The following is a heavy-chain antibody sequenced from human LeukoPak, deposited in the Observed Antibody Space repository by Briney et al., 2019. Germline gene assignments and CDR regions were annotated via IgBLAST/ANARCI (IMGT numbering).Heavy chain of an antibody. Sequence: GGTLRLSCAASGFIFSSHGMNWVRQAPGKGLEWVSGISPSVDATFYADSVKGRFTISRDNSKNTVYLQMDSLRAEDTAVYYCAREGAAAVEETNWFDPWGQGTLVTVSS. CDR2: ISPSVDAT. J-gene: IGHJ5*02. CDR3: AREGAAAVEETNWFDP. CDR1: GFIFSSHG. D-gene: IGHD6-13*01. V-gene: IGHV3-23*01.